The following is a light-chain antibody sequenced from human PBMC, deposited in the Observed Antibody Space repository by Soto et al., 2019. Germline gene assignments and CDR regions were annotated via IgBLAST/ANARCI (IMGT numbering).Light chain of an antibody. V-gene: IGLV1-44*01. CDR3: AAWDDSLNAHYV. CDR1: SSNIGSNT. Sequence: QSVLTQPPSASGTPGQRVTISCSGSSSNIGSNTVNCYQQLPGTAPKLLIYSNNQRPSGVPDRFSGSKSGTSASLAISGLQSEDEADYYCAAWDDSLNAHYVFGTGTKVTVL. J-gene: IGLJ1*01. CDR2: SNN.